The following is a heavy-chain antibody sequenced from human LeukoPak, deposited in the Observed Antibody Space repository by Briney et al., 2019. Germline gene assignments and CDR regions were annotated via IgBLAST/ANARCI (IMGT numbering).Heavy chain of an antibody. V-gene: IGHV3-64D*06. D-gene: IGHD2-2*01. CDR1: RFTFDSYA. Sequence: GGSLRLSCSASRFTFDSYAMHWVRQAPGKGLQSVSAISANGIVTQYADSVKGRFTISRDNSKRTLYLQMSSLRPEDTAVYYCARDTVPYCSSTSCFGGVDYWGQGTLVTVSS. CDR3: ARDTVPYCSSTSCFGGVDY. J-gene: IGHJ4*02. CDR2: ISANGIVT.